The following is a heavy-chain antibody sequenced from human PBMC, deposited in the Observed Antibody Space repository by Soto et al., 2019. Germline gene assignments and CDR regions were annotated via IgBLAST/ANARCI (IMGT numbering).Heavy chain of an antibody. CDR2: IYYSGST. J-gene: IGHJ4*02. CDR3: ARRYGASFDY. Sequence: SETLSLTCTVYGGSISSYYWSWIRQPPGKGLEWIGYIYYSGSTNYNPSLKSRVTISVDTSKNQFSLKLSSVTAADTAVYYCARRYGASFDYWGQGTLVTVSS. D-gene: IGHD4-17*01. CDR1: GGSISSYY. V-gene: IGHV4-59*01.